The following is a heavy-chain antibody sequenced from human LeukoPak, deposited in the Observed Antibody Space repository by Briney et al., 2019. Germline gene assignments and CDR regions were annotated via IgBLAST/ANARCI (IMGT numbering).Heavy chain of an antibody. D-gene: IGHD4-17*01. CDR2: IRYDGSNK. J-gene: IGHJ4*02. V-gene: IGHV3-30*02. CDR3: AKEIWPTVTTPGRTYFDY. Sequence: GGSLRLSCAASEFTFRSYGMHWVRQAPGKGLDWVAFIRYDGSNKYYADSVKGRFTISRVNSRNTLYLQMNSLRTEDTAVYYCAKEIWPTVTTPGRTYFDYWGQGTLVTVSS. CDR1: EFTFRSYG.